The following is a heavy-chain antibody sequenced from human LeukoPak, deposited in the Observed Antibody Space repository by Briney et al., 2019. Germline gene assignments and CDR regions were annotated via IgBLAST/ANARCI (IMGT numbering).Heavy chain of an antibody. CDR3: AREGGEYDYDSSAYD. CDR2: INQDGSEK. V-gene: IGHV3-7*01. CDR1: GFTFSRYW. D-gene: IGHD3-22*01. J-gene: IGHJ4*02. Sequence: GGSLRLSCAASGFTFSRYWMSWDRQAPGKGLEWVANINQDGSEKYYVDSVKGRFTISRDNAKNSLYLQMNSLRADDTAVYYCAREGGEYDYDSSAYDWGQGTLVTVSS.